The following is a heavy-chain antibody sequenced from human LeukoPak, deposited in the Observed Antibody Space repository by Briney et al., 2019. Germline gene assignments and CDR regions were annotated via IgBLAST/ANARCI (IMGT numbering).Heavy chain of an antibody. CDR2: ISSSGSTI. CDR1: GFTFSDYY. CDR3: ARDEGDYGDYAFDI. V-gene: IGHV3-11*01. Sequence: PGGSLRLSCAASGFTFSDYYMSWIRQAPGKGLEWVSYISSSGSTIYYADSVKGRFTISRDNAKNSLYLQMNSPRAEDTAVYYCARDEGDYGDYAFDIWGQGTMVTVSS. J-gene: IGHJ3*02. D-gene: IGHD4-17*01.